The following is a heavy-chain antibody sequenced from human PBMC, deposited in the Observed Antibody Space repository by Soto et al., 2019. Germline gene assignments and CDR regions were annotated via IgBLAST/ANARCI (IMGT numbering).Heavy chain of an antibody. D-gene: IGHD7-27*01. CDR2: ISSSSSYI. CDR1: GFTFSSYS. Sequence: GGSLRLSCAASGFTFSSYSMNWVRQAPGKGLEWVSSISSSSSYIYYADSVKGRFTISRDNAKNTLYLQMNSLRAEDTAVYYCARESNWGFLNYYYGMDVWGQGTTVTVSS. CDR3: ARESNWGFLNYYYGMDV. V-gene: IGHV3-21*01. J-gene: IGHJ6*02.